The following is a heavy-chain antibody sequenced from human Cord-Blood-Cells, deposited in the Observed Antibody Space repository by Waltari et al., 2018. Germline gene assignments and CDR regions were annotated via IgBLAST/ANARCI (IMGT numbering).Heavy chain of an antibody. V-gene: IGHV1-24*01. CDR2: FDPEDGET. Sequence: HVQLVQSGAEVNKHGASVKVSCKVSGYTLPSLSMPWFRQAPGKGLEWMGGFDPEDGETIYAQKFQGRVTMTEDTSTDTAYMELSSLRSEDTAVYYCATDPTMVQGPMVGDWGQGTLVTVSS. CDR3: ATDPTMVQGPMVGD. CDR1: GYTLPSLS. D-gene: IGHD3-10*01. J-gene: IGHJ1*01.